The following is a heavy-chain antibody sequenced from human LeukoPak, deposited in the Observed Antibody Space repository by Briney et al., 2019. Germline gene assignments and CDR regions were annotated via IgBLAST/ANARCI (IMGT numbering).Heavy chain of an antibody. V-gene: IGHV3-30*02. CDR1: GFTFSRYG. D-gene: IGHD6-19*01. CDR3: ARPLETTLAGTYSCDY. Sequence: GGSLRLSCEASGFTFSRYGMHWVRRAPGKGLEWVAFIRFDESREFYADSVKGRFIVSRDNSKNTLYLQMYGLKPEDTAVYYCARPLETTLAGTYSCDYGGRGTVVPVSP. J-gene: IGHJ4*02. CDR2: IRFDESRE.